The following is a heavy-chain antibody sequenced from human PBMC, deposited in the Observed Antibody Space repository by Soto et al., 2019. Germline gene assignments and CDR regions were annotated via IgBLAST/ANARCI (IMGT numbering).Heavy chain of an antibody. D-gene: IGHD3-22*01. CDR2: IRFDGSKK. Sequence: GGSLRLSCAASGFKFRNYAIHWVRQAPGKGLEWLAVIRFDGSKKYYADSVKGRFTISGDNSKNTVYLDMNSLTADDSGVFYCARAHTMMILDRFDPWGHGTLVTVSS. J-gene: IGHJ5*02. V-gene: IGHV3-33*01. CDR1: GFKFRNYA. CDR3: ARAHTMMILDRFDP.